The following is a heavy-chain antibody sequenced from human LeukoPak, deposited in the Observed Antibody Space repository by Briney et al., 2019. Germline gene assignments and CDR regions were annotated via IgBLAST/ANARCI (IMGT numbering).Heavy chain of an antibody. V-gene: IGHV3-23*01. CDR3: AKATGYLL. CDR2: ISNSDYST. D-gene: IGHD1-14*01. J-gene: IGHJ4*02. Sequence: PGGSLRLSCAASGLTFDSNAMTWVRQAPGKGLEWVSTISNSDYSTYYADSVKGRFTISRANSENTLYLQMNNLRAEDTAVYYCAKATGYLLWGQGTLVTVSS. CDR1: GLTFDSNA.